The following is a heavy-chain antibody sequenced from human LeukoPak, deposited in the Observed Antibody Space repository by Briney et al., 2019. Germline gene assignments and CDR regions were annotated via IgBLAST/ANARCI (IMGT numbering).Heavy chain of an antibody. Sequence: GGSLRLSCAASGFTFSSYWMSWVRQAPGKGLEWVANIKQDGSEKYYVDSVKGRFTISRDNAKNSLYLQMNSPRAEDTAVYYCARHFSFYDILTGSPPDYWGQGTLVTVSS. CDR2: IKQDGSEK. J-gene: IGHJ4*02. D-gene: IGHD3-9*01. CDR1: GFTFSSYW. CDR3: ARHFSFYDILTGSPPDY. V-gene: IGHV3-7*03.